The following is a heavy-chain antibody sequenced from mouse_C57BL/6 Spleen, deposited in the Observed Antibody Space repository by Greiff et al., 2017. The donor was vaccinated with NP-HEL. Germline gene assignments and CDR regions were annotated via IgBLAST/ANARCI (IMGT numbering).Heavy chain of an antibody. J-gene: IGHJ2*01. V-gene: IGHV1-82*01. CDR2: IYPGDGDT. CDR3: AREGFDY. Sequence: QVQLKESGPELVKPGASVKISCKASGYAFSSSWMNWVKQRPGKGLEWIGRIYPGDGDTNYNGKFKGKATLTADKSSSTAYMQLSSLTSEDSAVYFCAREGFDYWGQGTTLTVSS. CDR1: GYAFSSSW.